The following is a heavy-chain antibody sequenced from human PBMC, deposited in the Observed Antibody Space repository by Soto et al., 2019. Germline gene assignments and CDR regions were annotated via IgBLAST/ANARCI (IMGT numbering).Heavy chain of an antibody. CDR1: GFTFSNYW. V-gene: IGHV3-74*01. Sequence: EVQLVESGGGLVQPGGSLRLSCAGSGFTFSNYWMHWVRQAPGKGLEWVSRIDHDGPTDYADSVRGRFTISRDNAENTRYLQMNSLRPEDTAVYYWVRDSHGDYWGQGTLVTVSS. CDR3: VRDSHGDY. CDR2: IDHDGPT. J-gene: IGHJ4*02.